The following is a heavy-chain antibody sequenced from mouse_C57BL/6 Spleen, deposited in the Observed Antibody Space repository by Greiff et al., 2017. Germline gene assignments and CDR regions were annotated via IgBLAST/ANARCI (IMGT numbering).Heavy chain of an antibody. CDR1: GYSFTGYY. J-gene: IGHJ3*01. D-gene: IGHD2-3*01. CDR3: ARGYDGYYVLAY. CDR2: INPSTGGT. Sequence: EVQLQQSGPELVKPGASVTISCKASGYSFTGYYMNWVKQSPEKSLEWIGEINPSTGGTTYNQKFKAKATLTVDKSSSTAYMQLKSLTSEDSAVYYCARGYDGYYVLAYWGQGTLVTVSA. V-gene: IGHV1-42*01.